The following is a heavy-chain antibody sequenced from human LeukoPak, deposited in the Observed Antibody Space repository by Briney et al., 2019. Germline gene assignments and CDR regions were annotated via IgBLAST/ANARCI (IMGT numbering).Heavy chain of an antibody. CDR3: AKDQTPYCTSTSCYTFDY. V-gene: IGHV3-30*02. Sequence: GGSLRLSCAASGFTFSSYGMHWVRQAPGEGLEWVAFIRYDGNNKYYADSVKGRFTISRDNSKNTLFLQINSLRAEDTAVYYCAKDQTPYCTSTSCYTFDYWGQGTLVTVSS. CDR2: IRYDGNNK. CDR1: GFTFSSYG. D-gene: IGHD2-2*01. J-gene: IGHJ4*02.